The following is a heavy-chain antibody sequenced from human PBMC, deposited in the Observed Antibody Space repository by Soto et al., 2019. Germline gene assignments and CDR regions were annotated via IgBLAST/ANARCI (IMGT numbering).Heavy chain of an antibody. J-gene: IGHJ5*01. CDR2: INAGNGNT. CDR1: GYTVSRYA. D-gene: IGHD6-13*01. Sequence: AXVKGSCKSSGYTVSRYAIHWVLQAPGQRLEWMGWINAGNGNTKYSQKFEGRVTLTTDTSANTVYMELSSLRFEDTALYYCARDQQFRNWFDSWGQGTLVTVSS. CDR3: ARDQQFRNWFDS. V-gene: IGHV1-3*01.